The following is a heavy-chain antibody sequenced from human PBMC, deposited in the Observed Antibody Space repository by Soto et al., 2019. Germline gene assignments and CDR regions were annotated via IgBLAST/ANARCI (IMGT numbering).Heavy chain of an antibody. Sequence: SETLSLTCAVSGDPISSRHGWSWVRQPPGKGLEWIGEIAHSGSTNYKEIYHSGNTNYNPSLKSRVSISVDMSKNQFSLNLNSVTAADTAVYYCARVSSTDWIWGFDSWGQGTLVTVSS. J-gene: IGHJ4*02. V-gene: IGHV4-4*02. CDR1: GDPISSRHG. D-gene: IGHD3-9*01. CDR3: ARVSSTDWIWGFDS. CDR2: IAHSGSTNYKEIYHSGNT.